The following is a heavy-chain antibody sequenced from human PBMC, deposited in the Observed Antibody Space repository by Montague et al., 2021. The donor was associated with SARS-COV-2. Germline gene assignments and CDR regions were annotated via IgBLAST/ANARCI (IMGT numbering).Heavy chain of an antibody. D-gene: IGHD4-11*01. V-gene: IGHV4-31*03. J-gene: IGHJ4*02. CDR3: AASGRRGYSNPFHH. CDR1: GDSITSGGYF. CDR2: LSYSGST. Sequence: TLSLTCTVSGDSITSGGYFWNWLRQHQGKGLEYIVDLSYSGSTYYTPSLTSRVSISMDTSKNAFSLSLHSVTAADIAVYFCAASGRRGYSNPFHHCGRGSLVTVSS.